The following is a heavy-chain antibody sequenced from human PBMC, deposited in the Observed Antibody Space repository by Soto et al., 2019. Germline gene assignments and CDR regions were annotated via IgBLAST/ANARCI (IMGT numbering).Heavy chain of an antibody. CDR3: ASAMITFGGVIGN. V-gene: IGHV4-31*03. Sequence: SETLSLTCTVSGGSISSGGYYWSWIRQHPGKGLEWIGYIYYSGSTYYNPSLKSRVTISVDTSKNQFSLKLSSVTAADTAVYYCASAMITFGGVIGNWGQGTLVTVSS. CDR2: IYYSGST. J-gene: IGHJ4*02. D-gene: IGHD3-16*02. CDR1: GGSISSGGYY.